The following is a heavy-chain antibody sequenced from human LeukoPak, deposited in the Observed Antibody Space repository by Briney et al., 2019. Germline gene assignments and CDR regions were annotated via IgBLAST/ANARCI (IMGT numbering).Heavy chain of an antibody. CDR1: GGTFSSYA. CDR3: ARDRGLATVTMRGGFDP. D-gene: IGHD4-11*01. V-gene: IGHV1-69*06. J-gene: IGHJ5*02. Sequence: SVKVSCKASGGTFSSYAISWVRQAPGQGPEWMGGIIPIFGTANYAQKFQGRVTITADKSTSTAYMELSSLRSEDTAVYYCARDRGLATVTMRGGFDPWGQGTLVTVSS. CDR2: IIPIFGTA.